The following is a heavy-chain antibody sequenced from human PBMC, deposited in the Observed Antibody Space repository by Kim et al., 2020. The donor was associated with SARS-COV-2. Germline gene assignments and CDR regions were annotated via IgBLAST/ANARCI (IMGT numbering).Heavy chain of an antibody. V-gene: IGHV3-30-3*01. CDR3: AGEGVFGGY. CDR1: GFTFSSYA. CDR2: ISYDGSNK. Sequence: GGSLRLSCAASGFTFSSYAMHWVRQAPGKGLEWVAVISYDGSNKYYADSVKGRFTISRDNSKNTLYLQMNSLRAEDTAVYYCAGEGVFGGYWGQGTLVTVSS. D-gene: IGHD3-3*01. J-gene: IGHJ4*02.